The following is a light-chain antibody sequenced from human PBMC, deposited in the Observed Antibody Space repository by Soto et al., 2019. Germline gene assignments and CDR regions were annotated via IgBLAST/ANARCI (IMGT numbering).Light chain of an antibody. J-gene: IGKJ4*01. CDR2: AAS. CDR1: QSIRSY. V-gene: IGKV1-39*01. Sequence: VNMTQCPSSLCASVGCRVTITCRAIQSIRSYLNWYQQKPRKPPKTVIHAASSLQSGVPSRFSGRRYGTDFTLTISSLQPADFATYYCQQSYSTPLTFGGGTTVDIK. CDR3: QQSYSTPLT.